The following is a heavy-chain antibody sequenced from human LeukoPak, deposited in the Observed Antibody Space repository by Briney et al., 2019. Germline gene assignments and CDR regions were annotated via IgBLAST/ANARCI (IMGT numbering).Heavy chain of an antibody. CDR1: GFTFSSYG. D-gene: IGHD2-15*01. CDR2: ISYDGSNK. CDR3: AKGGVVVAATPQDY. J-gene: IGHJ4*02. V-gene: IGHV3-30*18. Sequence: AGGSLRLSCAASGFTFSSYGMHWVRQAPGKGLEWVAVISYDGSNKYYADSVKGRFTISRDNSKNTLYLQMNSLRAEDTAVYYCAKGGVVVAATPQDYWGQGTLVTVSS.